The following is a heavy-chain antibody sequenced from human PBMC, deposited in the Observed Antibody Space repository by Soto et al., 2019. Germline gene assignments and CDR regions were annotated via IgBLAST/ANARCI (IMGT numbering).Heavy chain of an antibody. CDR2: IRSKGDNYAT. CDR3: SERGKYDNRVFDH. J-gene: IGHJ4*02. D-gene: IGHD3-22*01. V-gene: IGHV3-73*01. CDR1: GFTFSGSA. Sequence: EVQLVESGGGLVQPGGSLKLSCAASGFTFSGSAMHWVRQASGKGLEWVGRIRSKGDNYATSYAASVKGRFTITRDDSKYTAYLQMHSLKTEDTAVYYCSERGKYDNRVFDHLSQGTLVTVSS.